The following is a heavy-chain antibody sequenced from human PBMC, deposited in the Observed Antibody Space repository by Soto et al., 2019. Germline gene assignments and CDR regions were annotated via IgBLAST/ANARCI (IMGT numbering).Heavy chain of an antibody. CDR3: ARVGTDYYDSSGYYRY. J-gene: IGHJ4*02. V-gene: IGHV1-69*13. CDR1: GGTFSSYA. CDR2: IIPIFGTA. Sequence: SVKVSCKASGGTFSSYAISWVRQAPGQGLEWMGGIIPIFGTANYAQKFQGRVTITADESTSTAYMELSSLRSEDTAVYYCARVGTDYYDSSGYYRYWGQGTLVTVSS. D-gene: IGHD3-22*01.